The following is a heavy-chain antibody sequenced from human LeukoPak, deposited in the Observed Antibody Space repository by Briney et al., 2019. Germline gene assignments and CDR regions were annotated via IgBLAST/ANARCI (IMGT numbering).Heavy chain of an antibody. CDR1: GGSISSSSYF. Sequence: SETLSLTCAVSGGSISSSSYFWGWVRQPPGRGLGWIGEINHSGSTNYNSSLKSRVTISVDTSKSQFSLKLSSVTAADTAVYYCARDPDRDEGDYWGQGTLVTVSS. J-gene: IGHJ4*02. CDR2: INHSGST. CDR3: ARDPDRDEGDY. D-gene: IGHD3-10*01. V-gene: IGHV4-39*07.